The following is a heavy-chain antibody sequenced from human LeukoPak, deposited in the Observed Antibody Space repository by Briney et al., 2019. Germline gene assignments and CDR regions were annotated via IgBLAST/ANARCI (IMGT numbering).Heavy chain of an antibody. CDR1: GGSVSSGSYY. J-gene: IGHJ4*02. CDR3: AIMVRGVKKEPIDY. D-gene: IGHD3-10*01. V-gene: IGHV4-61*01. CDR2: IYYSGST. Sequence: PSETLSLTCTVSGGSVSSGSYYWSWIRQPPGKGLEWIGYIYYSGSTNYNPSLKSRVTISVDTSKNQFSLKLSSVTAADTAVYYRAIMVRGVKKEPIDYWGQGTLVTVSS.